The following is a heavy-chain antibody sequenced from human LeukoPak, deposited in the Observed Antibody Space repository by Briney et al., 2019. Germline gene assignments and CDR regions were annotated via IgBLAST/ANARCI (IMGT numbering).Heavy chain of an antibody. CDR1: GGSISSYY. CDR2: IYYSGST. D-gene: IGHD2-21*01. V-gene: IGHV4-59*01. J-gene: IGHJ4*02. Sequence: PSETLSLTCTVSGGSISSYYWSWIRQPPGKGLEWIGYIYYSGSTNYNPSLKSRVTISVDTSKNQFSLKLSSVTAADTAVYYCARGFILFDYWGQGTLVTVSS. CDR3: ARGFILFDY.